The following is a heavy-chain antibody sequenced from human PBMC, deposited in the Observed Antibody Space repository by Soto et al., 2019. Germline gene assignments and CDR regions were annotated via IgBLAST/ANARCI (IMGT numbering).Heavy chain of an antibody. D-gene: IGHD6-13*01. V-gene: IGHV3-30*18. CDR2: ISYDGSNK. Sequence: PGGSLRLSCVASGFTFSSHSMNWVRQAPGKGLEWVAVISYDGSNKYYADSVKGRFTISRDNSKNTLYLQMNSLRAEDTAVYYCEKGHRSSWTFLAYWGQGTLVTVSS. CDR3: EKGHRSSWTFLAY. J-gene: IGHJ4*02. CDR1: GFTFSSHS.